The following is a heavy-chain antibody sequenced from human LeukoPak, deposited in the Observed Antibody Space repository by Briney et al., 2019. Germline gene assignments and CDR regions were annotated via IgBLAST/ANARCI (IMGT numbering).Heavy chain of an antibody. V-gene: IGHV6-1*01. J-gene: IGHJ6*02. CDR2: TYYRSKWYN. CDR3: ARDPSIAAPPYYYYYGMDV. Sequence: SQTLSLTCALSGDSVSSNSAAWNWIRQSPSRGLEWLGRTYYRSKWYNDYAVSVKSRITINPDTSKNQFSLQLNSVTPEDTAVYYCARDPSIAAPPYYYYYGMDVWGQGTTVTVSS. D-gene: IGHD6-6*01. CDR1: GDSVSSNSAA.